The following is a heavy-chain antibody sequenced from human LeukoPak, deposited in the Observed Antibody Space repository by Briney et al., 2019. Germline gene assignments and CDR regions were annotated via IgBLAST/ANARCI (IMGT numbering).Heavy chain of an antibody. CDR1: GFTFSTYA. Sequence: GGSLRLSCAASGFTFSTYAMTWVRQAPGKALEWVSLISVPGGNTYYADSVKGRFTISRDNSKNTLYLQMNSLRAEDTAVYYCAKPQDWGQGTMVTVSS. CDR2: ISVPGGNT. CDR3: AKPQD. V-gene: IGHV3-23*01. J-gene: IGHJ3*01.